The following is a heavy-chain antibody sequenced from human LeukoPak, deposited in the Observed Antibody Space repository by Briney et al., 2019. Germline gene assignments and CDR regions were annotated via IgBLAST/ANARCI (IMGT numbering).Heavy chain of an antibody. CDR3: AAQLGARGQWLSPRNAAFDI. J-gene: IGHJ3*02. CDR1: GGSISSGSYY. V-gene: IGHV4-61*02. D-gene: IGHD3-22*01. CDR2: IYTSGST. Sequence: SETLSLTCTVSGGSISSGSYYWSWIRQPAGKGLEWIGRIYTSGSTNYNPSLKSRVTISVDTSKNQFSLKLSSVTAADTAVYYCAAQLGARGQWLSPRNAAFDIWGQGTMVTVSS.